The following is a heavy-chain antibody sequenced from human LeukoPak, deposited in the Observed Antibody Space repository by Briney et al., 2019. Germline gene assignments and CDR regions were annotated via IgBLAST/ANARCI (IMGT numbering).Heavy chain of an antibody. V-gene: IGHV4-38-2*02. Sequence: SETLSLTCTVSGYSISSGYYWGWIRQPPGKGLEWIGSIYHSGSTYYNPSLKSRVTISVDTSKNQFSLKLNFVTAADTAVYYCARVSYQEGVDYWGQGTLVTVSS. D-gene: IGHD2-2*01. J-gene: IGHJ4*02. CDR1: GYSISSGYY. CDR2: IYHSGST. CDR3: ARVSYQEGVDY.